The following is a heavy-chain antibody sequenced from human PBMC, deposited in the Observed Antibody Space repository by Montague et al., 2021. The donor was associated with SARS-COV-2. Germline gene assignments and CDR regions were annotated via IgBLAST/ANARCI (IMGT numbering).Heavy chain of an antibody. CDR3: ARHRRYDVVTYYPDF. CDR2: TSNGGRT. CDR1: GGSFDSDNFF. D-gene: IGHD3-9*01. Sequence: SETLPLTCSVSGGSFDSDNFFWGWIRQPPGKRLEWIGVTSNGGRTFDNPSLKSRVTISVHTSRNQLSLNVRSVTAADTAVYYCARHRRYDVVTYYPDFWGQGILVTVSS. V-gene: IGHV4-39*01. J-gene: IGHJ4*02.